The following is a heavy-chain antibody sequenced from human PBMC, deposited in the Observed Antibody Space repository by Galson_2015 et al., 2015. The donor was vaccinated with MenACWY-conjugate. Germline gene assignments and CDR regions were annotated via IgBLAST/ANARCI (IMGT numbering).Heavy chain of an antibody. CDR3: ARDNNWSFDS. CDR1: GFTFNNYW. J-gene: IGHJ4*02. D-gene: IGHD1-1*01. V-gene: IGHV3-74*01. Sequence: SLRLSCAASGFTFNNYWMHWVRQPPGEGLEWISYIKADGSFSNYADSVKGRFTISTDNAKNMVYLQMDGLGDEDTAVYFCARDNNWSFDSWGQGTLATVSS. CDR2: IKADGSFS.